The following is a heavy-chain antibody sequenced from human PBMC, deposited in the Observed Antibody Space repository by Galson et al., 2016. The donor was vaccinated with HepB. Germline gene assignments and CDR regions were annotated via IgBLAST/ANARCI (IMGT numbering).Heavy chain of an antibody. J-gene: IGHJ6*02. CDR1: GYSFTNYW. CDR2: IYPGDSDA. V-gene: IGHV5-51*01. D-gene: IGHD5-24*01. Sequence: QSGAEVKKPGESLKISCKGSGYSFTNYWIGWVRQMPGKGLEWMGIIYPGDSDATYSPSFQGQVTISADKSISAAYLQWIRLKASDTAIYFCARVKFGDGFNSDYYGMDVWGQGTTVTVSS. CDR3: ARVKFGDGFNSDYYGMDV.